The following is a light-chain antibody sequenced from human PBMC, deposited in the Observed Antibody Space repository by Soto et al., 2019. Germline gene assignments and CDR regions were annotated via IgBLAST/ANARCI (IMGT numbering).Light chain of an antibody. CDR3: QQYNSYWT. Sequence: DIQMTQSPSTLSASVGDRVTITCRASQSINNWLAWYQQKPGKAPNLLIYDASTLERGVPSRFSGSGSGTEFTLTITSLQPDDFATYYCQQYNSYWTFGQGTKV. J-gene: IGKJ1*01. V-gene: IGKV1-5*01. CDR2: DAS. CDR1: QSINNW.